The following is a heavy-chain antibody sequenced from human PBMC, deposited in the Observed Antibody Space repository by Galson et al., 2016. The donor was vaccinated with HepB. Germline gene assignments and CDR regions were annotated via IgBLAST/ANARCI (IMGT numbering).Heavy chain of an antibody. CDR1: GFTFSRYW. D-gene: IGHD2-15*01. Sequence: SLRLSCAASGFTFSRYWMYWVRQAPGKGLEWVAHIKQDGSEKYYVDSVRGRFTISRDNAKKSLYLQMNSLRAEDTAVYYCASDTLPKKGFQYYYYGMDVWGKGTTVTVSS. CDR2: IKQDGSEK. CDR3: ASDTLPKKGFQYYYYGMDV. V-gene: IGHV3-7*01. J-gene: IGHJ6*04.